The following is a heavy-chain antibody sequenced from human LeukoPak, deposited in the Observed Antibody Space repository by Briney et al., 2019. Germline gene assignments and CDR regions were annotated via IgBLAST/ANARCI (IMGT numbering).Heavy chain of an antibody. D-gene: IGHD3-10*01. Sequence: SGGSLRLSCAASGFIFKNFALNWVRQAPGKGLEWVSDISDSGGDTYYADSVRGRFAISRDNFKNTLYLQMNSLRADDTAIYYCARVIRYGSGNYYYFDYWGQGTLVTVSS. J-gene: IGHJ4*02. CDR1: GFIFKNFA. CDR2: ISDSGGDT. CDR3: ARVIRYGSGNYYYFDY. V-gene: IGHV3-23*01.